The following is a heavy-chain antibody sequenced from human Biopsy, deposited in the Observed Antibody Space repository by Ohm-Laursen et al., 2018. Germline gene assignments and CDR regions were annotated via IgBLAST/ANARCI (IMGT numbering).Heavy chain of an antibody. CDR2: INPTGGTT. V-gene: IGHV1-46*01. D-gene: IGHD3-9*01. CDR1: GYTFTKYY. Sequence: SVKVSCKVSGYTFTKYYINWGRQAPGQGLEWMGIINPTGGTTSYAEKFHGRVTLTRDTSTGTVYLELNSLIYEDPALYYCARDETGSSVFGPYYYGMDVWGQGTTVTVSS. J-gene: IGHJ6*02. CDR3: ARDETGSSVFGPYYYGMDV.